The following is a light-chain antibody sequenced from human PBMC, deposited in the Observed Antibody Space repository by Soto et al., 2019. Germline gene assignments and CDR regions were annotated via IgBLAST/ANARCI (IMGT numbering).Light chain of an antibody. CDR3: QQYNNWPPIT. Sequence: PGERATLSCRASPSVTNYLAWYQQKPGQPPRLLIYDASTRATGIPARFSGSGSGTEFTLTISSLQSEDFVVYYCQQYNNWPPITFGQGTRLEIK. CDR1: PSVTNY. CDR2: DAS. V-gene: IGKV3-15*01. J-gene: IGKJ5*01.